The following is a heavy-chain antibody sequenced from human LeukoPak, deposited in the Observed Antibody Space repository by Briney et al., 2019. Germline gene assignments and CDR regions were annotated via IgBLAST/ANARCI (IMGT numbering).Heavy chain of an antibody. Sequence: GGSLRLSCAASGFTFSGSSVHWVRQASGKGLEWVGRIRNKPNNYATAYAASVKDRFTMSRDDSENTAYLQMNSLKTEDTAVYYCASSGLNYYYMAVWGRGTTVTV. CDR1: GFTFSGSS. CDR2: IRNKPNNYAT. V-gene: IGHV3-73*01. J-gene: IGHJ6*03. CDR3: ASSGLNYYYMAV.